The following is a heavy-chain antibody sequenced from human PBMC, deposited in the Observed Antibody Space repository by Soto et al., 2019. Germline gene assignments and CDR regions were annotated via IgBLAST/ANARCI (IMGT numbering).Heavy chain of an antibody. D-gene: IGHD3-3*01. CDR2: ISYDGSNK. V-gene: IGHV3-30-3*01. CDR1: GFTFSSYA. Sequence: GGSLILSCAASGFTFSSYAMHWVRQAPGKGLEWVAVISYDGSNKYYADSVKGRFTISRDNSKNTLYLQMNSLRAEDTAVYYCARGNRVFGVVFPHYYYGMDVWGQGTTVNVSS. J-gene: IGHJ6*02. CDR3: ARGNRVFGVVFPHYYYGMDV.